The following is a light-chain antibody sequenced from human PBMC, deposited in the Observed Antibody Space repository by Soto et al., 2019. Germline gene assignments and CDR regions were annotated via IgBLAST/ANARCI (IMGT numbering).Light chain of an antibody. Sequence: QSVLTQSPSVSGAPXQRXXXXXXXSSSNIGXXXXYWHQQLPGMAPRXXIYKNTQRPSGIPXRFSGSKSGTSASLAIXXLRXEDEADYYCATWDDSLSGVLFGGGTKLTVL. V-gene: IGLV1-47*01. CDR3: ATWDDSLSGVL. J-gene: IGLJ2*01. CDR2: KNT. CDR1: SSNIGXXX.